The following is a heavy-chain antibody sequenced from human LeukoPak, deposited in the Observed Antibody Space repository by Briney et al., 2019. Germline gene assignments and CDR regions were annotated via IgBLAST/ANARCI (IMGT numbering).Heavy chain of an antibody. D-gene: IGHD7-27*01. CDR2: IYYTET. J-gene: IGHJ4*02. CDR1: GGSVSDYY. V-gene: IGHV4-59*02. CDR3: ASRKLGNDY. Sequence: KPSETLSLTCTVSGGSVSDYYWGWIRQSPGKALEWIGYIYYTETSYNPSLKSRVTISADTSRDQFSLKLSSVTAADTAVYYCASRKLGNDYWGQGILVTVTS.